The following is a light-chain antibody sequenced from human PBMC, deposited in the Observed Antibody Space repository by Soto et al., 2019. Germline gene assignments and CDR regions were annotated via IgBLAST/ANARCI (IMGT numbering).Light chain of an antibody. J-gene: IGKJ5*01. CDR3: QQTNSFPLT. CDR1: QGISDG. Sequence: DIQMNQSPSSVSASVGDRVTITCRASQGISDGLAWYQQTTGKAPKLLIYAASSLQSGVPSRFRGSGSGTDFTLTISRLQSEDVSTYYCQQTNSFPLTFGRGTRLEIK. V-gene: IGKV1-12*01. CDR2: AAS.